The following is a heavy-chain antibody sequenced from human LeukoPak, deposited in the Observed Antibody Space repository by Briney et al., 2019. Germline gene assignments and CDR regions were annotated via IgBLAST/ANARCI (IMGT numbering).Heavy chain of an antibody. CDR2: ISAYNGNT. V-gene: IGHV1-18*01. Sequence: GASVKVSCKASGYTFTSYGISWVRQAPGQGLEWMGWISAYNGNTNYAQKLQGRVTMTTDTSTSTAYTELRSLRSDDTAVYYCARGGRYCTNGVCYYYFDYWGQGTLVTVSS. CDR1: GYTFTSYG. CDR3: ARGGRYCTNGVCYYYFDY. D-gene: IGHD2-8*01. J-gene: IGHJ4*02.